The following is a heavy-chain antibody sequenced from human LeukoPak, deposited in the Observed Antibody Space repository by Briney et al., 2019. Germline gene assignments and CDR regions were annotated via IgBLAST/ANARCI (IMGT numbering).Heavy chain of an antibody. CDR1: GFSFSTFV. V-gene: IGHV3-33*01. Sequence: PGGSLRLSCAASGFSFSTFVMHWVRQAPGKGLEWVVVIRSDGSHISYVDPVKGRFTISRDNSNNMLYLQMSSLRAEDTALYYCLREVDWKYAFDYWGRGTLVTVSS. CDR3: LREVDWKYAFDY. CDR2: IRSDGSHI. D-gene: IGHD1-7*01. J-gene: IGHJ4*02.